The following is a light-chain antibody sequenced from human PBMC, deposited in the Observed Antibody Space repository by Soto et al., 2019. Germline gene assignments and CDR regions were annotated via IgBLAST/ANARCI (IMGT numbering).Light chain of an antibody. J-gene: IGKJ1*01. CDR3: QQYASSRT. V-gene: IGKV3-20*01. Sequence: EVVLTQSPGTLSLSPGARATLSCRASQTVNSNYLAWYQHKPGQTPRFLIYGASRRATGIPDRFSGSGTGTDFTLTISRLEPEDVAIYYCQQYASSRTFGQGTKVDIK. CDR1: QTVNSNY. CDR2: GAS.